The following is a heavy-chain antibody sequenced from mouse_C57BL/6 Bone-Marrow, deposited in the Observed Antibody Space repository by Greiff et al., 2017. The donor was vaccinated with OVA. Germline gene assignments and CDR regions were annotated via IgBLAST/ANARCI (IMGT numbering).Heavy chain of an antibody. Sequence: VQLQQSVAELVRPGASVKLSCTASGFNIKNTYMHWVKQRPEQGLEWIGRVDPANGNTKYAPKFQGKATITADPSSNTAYLQLSSLTSEDTALYYCARWGYYYGSFYAMDYWGQGTSVTVSS. CDR2: VDPANGNT. V-gene: IGHV14-3*01. CDR3: ARWGYYYGSFYAMDY. D-gene: IGHD1-1*01. J-gene: IGHJ4*01. CDR1: GFNIKNTY.